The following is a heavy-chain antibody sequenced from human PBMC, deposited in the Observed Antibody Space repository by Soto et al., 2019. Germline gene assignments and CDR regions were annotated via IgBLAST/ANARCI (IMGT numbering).Heavy chain of an antibody. CDR3: ARVSWNYETNYYYYGMDV. D-gene: IGHD1-7*01. V-gene: IGHV1-69*01. CDR1: GGTFSSYA. CDR2: IIPIFGTA. J-gene: IGHJ6*02. Sequence: QVQLVQSGAEVKKPGSSVKVSCKASGGTFSSYAISWVRQAPGQGLEWMGGIIPIFGTANYAQKFQGRVTITADESTSTAYMELSSLRSDDTAVYYCARVSWNYETNYYYYGMDVWGQGTTVTVSS.